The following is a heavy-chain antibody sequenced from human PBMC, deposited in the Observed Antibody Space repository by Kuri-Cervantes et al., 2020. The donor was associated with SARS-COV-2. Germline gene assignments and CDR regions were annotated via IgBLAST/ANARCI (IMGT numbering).Heavy chain of an antibody. Sequence: GGSLRLSCAASGFTFSSYAMHWVRQAPGKGLEWVAVISYDGSNKYYADSVKGRFTISRDNSKNSLYLQMNSLRAEDTAVYYCAKQPTVVAATNWFDPWGQGTLVTVSS. V-gene: IGHV3-30*07. CDR1: GFTFSSYA. CDR2: ISYDGSNK. D-gene: IGHD2-15*01. CDR3: AKQPTVVAATNWFDP. J-gene: IGHJ5*02.